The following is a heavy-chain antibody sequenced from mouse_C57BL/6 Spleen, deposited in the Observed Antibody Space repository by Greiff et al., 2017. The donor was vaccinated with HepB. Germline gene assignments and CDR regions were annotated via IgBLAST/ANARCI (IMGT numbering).Heavy chain of an antibody. V-gene: IGHV1-55*01. Sequence: VQLKEPGAELVKPGASVKMSCKASGYTFTSYWITWVKQRPGQGLEWIGDIYPGSGSTNYNEKFKSKATLTVDTSSSTAYMQLSSLTSEDSAVYYCARWDYGSWAWFAYWGQGTLVTVSA. J-gene: IGHJ3*01. D-gene: IGHD1-1*01. CDR3: ARWDYGSWAWFAY. CDR2: IYPGSGST. CDR1: GYTFTSYW.